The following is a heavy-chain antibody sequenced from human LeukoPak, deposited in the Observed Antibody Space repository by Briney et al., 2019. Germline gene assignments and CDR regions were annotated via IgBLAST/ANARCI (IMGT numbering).Heavy chain of an antibody. CDR3: AIYCSSTSCYGGVHDAFDI. Sequence: GGSLRLSCAASGFTFSSYWMSWVRQAPGKGLEWVANIKQDGSEKYYVDSVKGRFTISRDNAKNSLYLQMNSLRAEDTAVYYCAIYCSSTSCYGGVHDAFDIWGQGTMVTVSS. D-gene: IGHD2-2*01. V-gene: IGHV3-7*01. CDR1: GFTFSSYW. J-gene: IGHJ3*02. CDR2: IKQDGSEK.